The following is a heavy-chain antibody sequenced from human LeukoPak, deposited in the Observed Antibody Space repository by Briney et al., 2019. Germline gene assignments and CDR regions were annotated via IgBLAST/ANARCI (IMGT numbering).Heavy chain of an antibody. V-gene: IGHV3-66*02. CDR2: IYADGTT. CDR3: ARDRAGTQAWVEFDP. Sequence: GGSMRLSCAASGFSVTNNYMSWVRQAPGRGLEWVSLIYADGTTHYADSVKGRFTISKDTSQNTVYLQMNSLRAEDTAMYYCARDRAGTQAWVEFDPWGQGTLVTVSS. J-gene: IGHJ5*02. D-gene: IGHD3-10*01. CDR1: GFSVTNNY.